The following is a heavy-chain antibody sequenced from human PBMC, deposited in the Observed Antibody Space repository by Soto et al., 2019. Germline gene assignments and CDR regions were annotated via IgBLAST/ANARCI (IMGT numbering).Heavy chain of an antibody. J-gene: IGHJ3*02. Sequence: GGSLRLSCAASGCTFSSYSMNWVRQAPGKGLEWVSYISSSSSTIYYADSVKGRFTISRDNAKNSLYLQMNSLRAEDTAVYYCARSPNSYGSGSGAFDIWGQGTMVTVSS. D-gene: IGHD3-10*01. CDR3: ARSPNSYGSGSGAFDI. V-gene: IGHV3-48*01. CDR2: ISSSSSTI. CDR1: GCTFSSYS.